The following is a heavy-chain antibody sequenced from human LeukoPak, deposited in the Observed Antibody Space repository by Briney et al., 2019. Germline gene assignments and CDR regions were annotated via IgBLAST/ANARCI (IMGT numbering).Heavy chain of an antibody. V-gene: IGHV1-2*02. Sequence: ASVKVSCKASGYTFTGYYMHWMRQTPGQGLAWMGWINPSSGGTNYAQKFQGRVTMTRDTSISTAYMELSRLTSDDTAVYYCVRDQARSRGYPSWGQGTLVTVSS. CDR2: INPSSGGT. J-gene: IGHJ4*02. CDR1: GYTFTGYY. CDR3: VRDQARSRGYPS. D-gene: IGHD1-1*01.